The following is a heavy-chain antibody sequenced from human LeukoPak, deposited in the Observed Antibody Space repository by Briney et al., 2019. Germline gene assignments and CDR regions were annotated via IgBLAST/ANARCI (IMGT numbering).Heavy chain of an antibody. J-gene: IGHJ4*02. Sequence: GGSLRLSCAASGFTFSSYSMNWVRQAPGKGLEWVSSISSSSSYIYYADSVKGRFTISRDNAKNSLYLQMNSLRAEDTAVYYCARRDPPRGGTDYWGQGTLVTVSS. D-gene: IGHD3-16*01. CDR3: ARRDPPRGGTDY. CDR1: GFTFSSYS. V-gene: IGHV3-21*01. CDR2: ISSSSSYI.